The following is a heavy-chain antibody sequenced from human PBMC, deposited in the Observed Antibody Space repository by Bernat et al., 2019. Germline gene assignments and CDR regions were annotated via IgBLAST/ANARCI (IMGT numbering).Heavy chain of an antibody. J-gene: IGHJ4*02. D-gene: IGHD4-23*01. Sequence: VQLLESGGTLVQPGGSLRLSCAASGFIFSNYGMHWVRQAPGKGLEWVAVISYDGSNKYYADSVKGRFTISRDDSKNTLYLQMNSLRAEDTAVYYCAKVLTGLRWSTPFDYWGQGTLVTVSS. V-gene: IGHV3-30*18. CDR3: AKVLTGLRWSTPFDY. CDR2: ISYDGSNK. CDR1: GFIFSNYG.